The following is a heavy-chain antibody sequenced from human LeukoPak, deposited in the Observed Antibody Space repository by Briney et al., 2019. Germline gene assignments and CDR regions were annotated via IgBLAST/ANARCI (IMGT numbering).Heavy chain of an antibody. Sequence: GASVKVSCKASGYTFTSYGISWVRQAPGQGLEWMGWISAYNGNTNYAQKFQGRVTMTRDTSTSTVYMELSSLRSEDTAVYYCARRYSGYDLHLDYWGQGTLVTVSS. CDR2: ISAYNGNT. V-gene: IGHV1-18*01. D-gene: IGHD5-12*01. J-gene: IGHJ4*02. CDR1: GYTFTSYG. CDR3: ARRYSGYDLHLDY.